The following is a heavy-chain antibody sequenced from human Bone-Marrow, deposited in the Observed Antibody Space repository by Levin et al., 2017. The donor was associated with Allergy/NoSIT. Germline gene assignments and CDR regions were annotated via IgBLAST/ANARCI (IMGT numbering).Heavy chain of an antibody. Sequence: GGSLRLSCEASGFRFSGYGMHWVRQAPGKGLEWVAMIWYDGGNKDYADSVKGRFTISRDNSKNMLYLRMNSLRVEDTAVYYCARDLEDYGDIHNWFDPWGQGTLVTVSS. V-gene: IGHV3-33*01. CDR3: ARDLEDYGDIHNWFDP. CDR1: GFRFSGYG. CDR2: IWYDGGNK. D-gene: IGHD4-17*01. J-gene: IGHJ5*02.